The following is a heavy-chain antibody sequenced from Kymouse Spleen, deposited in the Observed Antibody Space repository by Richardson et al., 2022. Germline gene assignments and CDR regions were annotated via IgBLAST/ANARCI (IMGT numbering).Heavy chain of an antibody. J-gene: IGHJ6*02. V-gene: IGHV4-39*01. CDR2: IYYSGST. D-gene: IGHD1-7*01. Sequence: QLQLQESGPGLVKPSETLSLTCTVSGGSISSSSYYWGWIRQPPGKGLEWIGSIYYSGSTYYNPSLKSRVTISVDTSKNQFSLKLSSVTAADTAVYYCARRGITGTTDYYYYGMDVWGQGTTVTVSS. CDR3: ARRGITGTTDYYYYGMDV. CDR1: GGSISSSSYY.